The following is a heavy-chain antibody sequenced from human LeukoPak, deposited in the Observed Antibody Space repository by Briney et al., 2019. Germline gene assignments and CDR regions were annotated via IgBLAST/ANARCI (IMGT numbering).Heavy chain of an antibody. CDR2: INSDGRST. Sequence: GGSLRLSCAASGFTFSSYWMHWVRQAPGKGLVWVSHINSDGRSTTYADSVKGRFTISRDDAKNTLYLQMNSLRAEDTAVYYCALSREAAGTVFDDWGQGTLVTVSS. CDR3: ALSREAAGTVFDD. CDR1: GFTFSSYW. V-gene: IGHV3-74*01. J-gene: IGHJ4*02. D-gene: IGHD6-13*01.